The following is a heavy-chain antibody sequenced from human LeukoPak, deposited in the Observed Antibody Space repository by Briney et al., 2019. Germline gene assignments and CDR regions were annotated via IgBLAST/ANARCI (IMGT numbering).Heavy chain of an antibody. J-gene: IGHJ4*02. D-gene: IGHD3-22*01. Sequence: GGSLRLSCAASGFTFSSYSMNWVRQAPGKGLEWVSSLSSSSSYIYYADSVKGRFTISRDNAKNSLYLQMNSLRAEDTAVYYCARASYDSSGVGFPGGYWGQGTLVTVSS. CDR2: LSSSSSYI. V-gene: IGHV3-21*01. CDR3: ARASYDSSGVGFPGGY. CDR1: GFTFSSYS.